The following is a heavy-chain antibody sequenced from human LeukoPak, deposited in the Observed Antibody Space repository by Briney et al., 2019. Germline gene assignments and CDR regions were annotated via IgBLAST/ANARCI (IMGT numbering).Heavy chain of an antibody. CDR2: IIPIFGTA. CDR3: ATGSGYHFDY. D-gene: IGHD5-12*01. Sequence: GASVKVSCKASGGTFSSYAISWVRQAPGQGLEWMGGIIPIFGTANYAQKFQGRVTMTEDTSTDTAYMELSSLRSEDTAVYYCATGSGYHFDYWGQGTLVTVSS. J-gene: IGHJ4*02. CDR1: GGTFSSYA. V-gene: IGHV1-69*06.